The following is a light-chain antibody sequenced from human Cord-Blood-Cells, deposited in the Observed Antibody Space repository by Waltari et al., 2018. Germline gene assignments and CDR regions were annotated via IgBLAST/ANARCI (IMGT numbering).Light chain of an antibody. CDR2: AAS. V-gene: IGKV1-39*01. CDR3: QQSYSTPPT. Sequence: DIQMTQSQSLLSAYVGDRVTITCRTSQSISSYLNWYQQKPGEAPMLLIYAASSLQSGVPSRFRVSGSGIDFTLTISRLQPEDFATYYCQQSYSTPPTFGQGTKLEIK. J-gene: IGKJ2*01. CDR1: QSISSY.